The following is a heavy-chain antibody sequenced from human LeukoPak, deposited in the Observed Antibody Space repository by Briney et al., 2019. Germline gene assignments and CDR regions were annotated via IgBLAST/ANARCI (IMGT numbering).Heavy chain of an antibody. CDR2: MNPNSGNT. D-gene: IGHD2-2*02. V-gene: IGHV1-8*01. CDR1: GYTFTSYD. Sequence: ASVKVSCKASGYTFTSYDINWVRQATGQGLEWMGWMNPNSGNTGYAQKFQGIVTMTRNTSISTAYMELSSLRSEDTAVYYCARGSSCRTSCYRDFDYWGQGTLVTVSS. J-gene: IGHJ4*02. CDR3: ARGSSCRTSCYRDFDY.